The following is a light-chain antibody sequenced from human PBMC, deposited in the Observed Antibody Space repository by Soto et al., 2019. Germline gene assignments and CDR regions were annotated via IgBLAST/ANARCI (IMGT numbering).Light chain of an antibody. V-gene: IGLV2-14*01. Sequence: QSALTQSASVSGSPGQSITISCTATSSDVGGYNYVSWYQQHPGKAPKLLIYDVSNRPSGVSTRFSGSKSGNTASLTISGIQAEDESDYSCSSYPSTNSWVFGGGTKLTVL. CDR2: DVS. CDR3: SSYPSTNSWV. J-gene: IGLJ3*02. CDR1: SSDVGGYNY.